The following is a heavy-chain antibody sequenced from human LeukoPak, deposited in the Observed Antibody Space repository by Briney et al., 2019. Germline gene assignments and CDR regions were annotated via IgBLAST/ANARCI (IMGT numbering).Heavy chain of an antibody. D-gene: IGHD1-26*01. V-gene: IGHV4-34*01. CDR2: INHSGST. Sequence: SETLSLTCAVYGGSFSGYYWSWIRQPPGKGLEWIGEINHSGSTNYNPSLKSRVTISVDTSKNQFSLKLSSVTAADTAVYYCARGGRRGYYFDYWGRGTLVTVSS. CDR1: GGSFSGYY. J-gene: IGHJ4*02. CDR3: ARGGRRGYYFDY.